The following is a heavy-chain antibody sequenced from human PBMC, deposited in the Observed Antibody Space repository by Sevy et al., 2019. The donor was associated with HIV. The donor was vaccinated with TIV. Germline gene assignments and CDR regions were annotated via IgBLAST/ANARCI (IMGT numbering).Heavy chain of an antibody. V-gene: IGHV3-15*01. D-gene: IGHD6-19*01. CDR1: GFNFNNTW. CDR3: TTGGGSITVAGTPFDY. CDR2: VKSEVDGGTR. J-gene: IGHJ4*02. Sequence: GGSLRLSCATSGFNFNNTWMSWVSQAPGKGLESVGRVKSEVDGGTRDYAAPVRGRFTMSRDDSRSTLYLQMDTLTSDDTAVYYCTTGGGSITVAGTPFDYWGQGTQVTVSS.